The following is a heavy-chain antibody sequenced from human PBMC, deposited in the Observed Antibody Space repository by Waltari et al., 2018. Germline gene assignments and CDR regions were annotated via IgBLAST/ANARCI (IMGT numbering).Heavy chain of an antibody. CDR3: ATSSPRTYYYDSSGLDAFDI. V-gene: IGHV1-69-2*01. D-gene: IGHD3-22*01. CDR1: GYTFTDYY. J-gene: IGHJ3*02. CDR2: VDPEDGET. Sequence: EVQLVQSGAEVKKPGATVKISCKASGYTFTDYYMHWVQPAPGTGLEWMGRVDPEDGETIYAEKFQGRVTITADTSTDTAYMELSSLRSEDTAVYYCATSSPRTYYYDSSGLDAFDIWCQGTMVTVSS.